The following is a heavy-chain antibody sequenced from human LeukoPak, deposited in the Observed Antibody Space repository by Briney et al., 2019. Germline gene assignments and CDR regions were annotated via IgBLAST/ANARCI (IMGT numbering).Heavy chain of an antibody. D-gene: IGHD6-13*01. CDR3: AKDRSLAAADRYFDY. CDR2: IGGSGSST. Sequence: GGSLRLSCAASGFTFSSYAMSWVRQAPGKGLECVSAIGGSGSSTYYPDSVKGRFTISRDNSKNTLYLQMNSLRAEDTAIYCCAKDRSLAAADRYFDYWGQGTLVTVSS. CDR1: GFTFSSYA. J-gene: IGHJ4*02. V-gene: IGHV3-23*01.